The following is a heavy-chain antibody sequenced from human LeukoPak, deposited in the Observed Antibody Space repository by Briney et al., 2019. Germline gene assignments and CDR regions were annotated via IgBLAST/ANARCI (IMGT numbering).Heavy chain of an antibody. D-gene: IGHD6-19*01. CDR3: ARERAVENWFDP. Sequence: SRVTISVDTSKNQFSLKLSSVTAADTAVYYCARERAVENWFDPWGQGTLVTVSS. J-gene: IGHJ5*02. V-gene: IGHV4-59*01.